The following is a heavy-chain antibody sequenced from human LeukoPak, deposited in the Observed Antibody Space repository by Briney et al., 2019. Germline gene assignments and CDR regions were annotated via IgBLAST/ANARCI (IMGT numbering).Heavy chain of an antibody. CDR2: ISGSGGST. D-gene: IGHD2-2*01. CDR1: GFTFSSYA. V-gene: IGHV3-23*01. J-gene: IGHJ3*02. CDR3: AKDTGYCSSTSCYGVFDAFDI. Sequence: GGSLRLSCAASGFTFSSYAMSWVRQAPGKGLEWVSAISGSGGSTYYADSVKGRFTISRDNSKNTLYLQMNSLRAEDTAVYYCAKDTGYCSSTSCYGVFDAFDIWGQGTMVTVSS.